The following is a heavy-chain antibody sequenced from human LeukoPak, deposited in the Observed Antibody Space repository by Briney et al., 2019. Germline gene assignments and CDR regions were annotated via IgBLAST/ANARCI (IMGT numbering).Heavy chain of an antibody. CDR1: GFTFSNYW. CDR2: IDEDGSET. Sequence: GGSLRLSCEVSGFTFSNYWMMWGRQAPGKGLEGVASIDEDGSETNYVDSVTGRFTVSRYHAKNVLLLQMNGPRAEDTAVYYCVRYGRRSKDQQFDVWGQGTMVTVSS. V-gene: IGHV3-7*01. J-gene: IGHJ3*01. D-gene: IGHD4-17*01. CDR3: VRYGRRSKDQQFDV.